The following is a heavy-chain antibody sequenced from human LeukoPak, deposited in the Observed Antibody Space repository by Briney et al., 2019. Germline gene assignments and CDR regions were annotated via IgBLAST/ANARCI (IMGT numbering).Heavy chain of an antibody. CDR3: ATALGYSSSWEVKYYFDY. CDR1: GYTLTELS. Sequence: ASVNVSCKVSGYTLTELSMHWVRQAPGKGLEWMGGFDPEDGETIYAQKFQGRVTMTEDTSTDTAYMELSSLRSEDTAVYYCATALGYSSSWEVKYYFDYWGQGTLVTVSS. CDR2: FDPEDGET. D-gene: IGHD6-13*01. V-gene: IGHV1-24*01. J-gene: IGHJ4*02.